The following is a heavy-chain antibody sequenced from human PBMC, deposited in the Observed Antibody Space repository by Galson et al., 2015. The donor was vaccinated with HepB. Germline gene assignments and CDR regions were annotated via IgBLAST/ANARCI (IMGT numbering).Heavy chain of an antibody. J-gene: IGHJ3*02. CDR2: INPNSGGT. D-gene: IGHD7-27*01. CDR3: ARERPGNWGSSPDAFDI. Sequence: CKASGYTFTGYYMHWVRQAPGQGLEWMGRINPNSGGTNYAQKFQGRVTMTRDTSISTAYMELSRLRSDDTAVYYCARERPGNWGSSPDAFDIWGQGTMVTVSS. CDR1: GYTFTGYY. V-gene: IGHV1-2*06.